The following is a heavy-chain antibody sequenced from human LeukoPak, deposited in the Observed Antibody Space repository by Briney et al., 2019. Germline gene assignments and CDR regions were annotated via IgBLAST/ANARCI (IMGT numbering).Heavy chain of an antibody. Sequence: SVTVSCKASGGTFNNYAISWVRQAPGQGLEWMGRIVPILGIANYAQEFQGRLIITADKATSSAYMELSSLRSEDTAVYYCARDQGDNSYGYYAIWYAFDVWGQGTMVTVSS. CDR3: ARDQGDNSYGYYAIWYAFDV. D-gene: IGHD5-18*01. CDR2: IVPILGIA. V-gene: IGHV1-69*04. CDR1: GGTFNNYA. J-gene: IGHJ3*01.